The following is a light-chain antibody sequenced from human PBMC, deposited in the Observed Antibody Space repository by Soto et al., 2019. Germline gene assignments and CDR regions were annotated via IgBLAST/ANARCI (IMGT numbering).Light chain of an antibody. CDR3: QQYASSPRLT. V-gene: IGKV3-20*01. CDR1: QSVSSSY. Sequence: EIVLTQSPGTLSLSPGERATLSCRASQSVSSSYLAWYQQKPGQAPRLLIYGASSRATGIPDRFSGSGSGTDFTLTISRLEPEDFAVYYCQQYASSPRLTFGGGTKVDI. CDR2: GAS. J-gene: IGKJ4*01.